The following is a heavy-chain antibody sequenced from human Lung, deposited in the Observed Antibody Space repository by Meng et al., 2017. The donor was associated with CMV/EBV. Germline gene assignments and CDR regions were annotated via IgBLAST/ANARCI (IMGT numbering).Heavy chain of an antibody. J-gene: IGHJ4*02. CDR1: GGSISTYY. D-gene: IGHD3-16*02. CDR2: NYYSEST. CDR3: ARHQNGGTYPLDY. Sequence: QVPLHAAAPGLVKPSETLSLTCAVSGGSISTYYCSWIRQPPGKRLEWIGNNYYSESTNYNPSLASRVTISVDSSKNQFSLKLSSVTAADTAVYYCARHQNGGTYPLDYWGQGTLVTVSS. V-gene: IGHV4-59*08.